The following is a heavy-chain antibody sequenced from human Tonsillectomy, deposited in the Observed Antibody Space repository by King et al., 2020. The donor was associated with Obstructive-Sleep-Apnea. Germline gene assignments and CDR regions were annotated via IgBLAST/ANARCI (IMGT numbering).Heavy chain of an antibody. V-gene: IGHV4-38-2*02. D-gene: IGHD3-22*01. CDR1: GYSISSGYY. Sequence: VQLQESGPGLVKPSETLSLTCTVSGYSISSGYYWGWIRQPPGKGLEWIGSIYHSGSTYYNPSLKSRVTISVDTSKNQFSLKLSSVTAADTAVYYCARMDTYYDSSGYLDYWGQGTLVTVSS. CDR2: IYHSGST. CDR3: ARMDTYYDSSGYLDY. J-gene: IGHJ4*02.